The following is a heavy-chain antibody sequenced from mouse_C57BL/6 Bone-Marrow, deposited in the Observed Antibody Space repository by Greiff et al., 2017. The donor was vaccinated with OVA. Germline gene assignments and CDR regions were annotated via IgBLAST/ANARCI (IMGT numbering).Heavy chain of an antibody. CDR2: IDPSDSYT. Sequence: VQLQQSGAELVRPGTSVKLSCKASGYTFTSYWMHWVKQRPGQGLAWIGVIDPSDSYTNYNQKFKGKATLTVDTSSSTAYMQLSSLTSEDSAVYYCARGYSGYWGQGTTLTVSS. CDR3: ARGYSGY. CDR1: GYTFTSYW. D-gene: IGHD2-2*01. J-gene: IGHJ2*01. V-gene: IGHV1-59*01.